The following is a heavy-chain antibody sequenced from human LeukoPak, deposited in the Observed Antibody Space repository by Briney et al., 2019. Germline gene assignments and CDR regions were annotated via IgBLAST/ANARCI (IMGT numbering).Heavy chain of an antibody. J-gene: IGHJ6*03. CDR3: ARDRRVMDV. V-gene: IGHV4-34*01. Sequence: SETLSLTCAVYGGSFSGYYWSWIRQPPGKGLEWIGEINHSGSTNYNPSLKSRVTISVDTSKNQFSLKLSSVTAADTAVYYCARDRRVMDVWGKGTTVTVSS. CDR1: GGSFSGYY. CDR2: INHSGST.